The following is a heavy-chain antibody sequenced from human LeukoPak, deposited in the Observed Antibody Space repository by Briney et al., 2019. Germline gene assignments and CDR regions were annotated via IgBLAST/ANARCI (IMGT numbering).Heavy chain of an antibody. J-gene: IGHJ4*02. CDR2: IYYGGTT. Sequence: PSETLSLTCTVFGGSISDDGYYWSWIRQLPGKGLEWIGHIYYGGTTEFNPSLESRITISVATSKTQFSLKLNSVTAADTAVYYCARGGATVTDYWGQGNLVTVSS. CDR1: GGSISDDGYY. D-gene: IGHD4-17*01. V-gene: IGHV4-31*03. CDR3: ARGGATVTDY.